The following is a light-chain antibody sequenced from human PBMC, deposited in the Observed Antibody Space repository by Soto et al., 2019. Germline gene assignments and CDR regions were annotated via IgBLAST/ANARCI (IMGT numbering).Light chain of an antibody. V-gene: IGKV3-11*01. Sequence: EIVLTQSPATMSLSPGERATLSCRASQSVSSYLAWYQQKPGQSPRLLIYDASNMATGIPARFSGSGSWTDFTITISSLEPEDFAVYYCQKHSIFGPGTKVDIK. CDR2: DAS. CDR3: QKHSI. CDR1: QSVSSY. J-gene: IGKJ3*01.